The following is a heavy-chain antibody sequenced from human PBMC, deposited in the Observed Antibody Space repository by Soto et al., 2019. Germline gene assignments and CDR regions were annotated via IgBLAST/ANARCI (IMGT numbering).Heavy chain of an antibody. Sequence: GASVQVSCKASGYTFTGYYMHWVRQAPGQGLEWMGWINPNSGGTNYAQKFQGRVTMTRDTSISTAYMELSRLRSDDTAVYYCAREVCSGGSCYPIVYYYYGMDVWGQGTTVTVSS. CDR3: AREVCSGGSCYPIVYYYYGMDV. D-gene: IGHD2-15*01. CDR1: GYTFTGYY. J-gene: IGHJ6*02. V-gene: IGHV1-2*02. CDR2: INPNSGGT.